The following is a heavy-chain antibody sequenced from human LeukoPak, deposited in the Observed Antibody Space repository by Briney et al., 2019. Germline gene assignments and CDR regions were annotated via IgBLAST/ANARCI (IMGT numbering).Heavy chain of an antibody. CDR2: IIPIFGTA. V-gene: IGHV1-69*13. D-gene: IGHD6-13*01. CDR3: ARRRSSSWYGYFDY. CDR1: GGTFSSYA. J-gene: IGHJ4*02. Sequence: SSVTVSCKASGGTFSSYAISWVRQAPGQGLEWMGGIIPIFGTANYAQKFQGRVTITADESKSTAYMELSSLRSEDTAVYYCARRRSSSWYGYFDYWGQGTLVTVSS.